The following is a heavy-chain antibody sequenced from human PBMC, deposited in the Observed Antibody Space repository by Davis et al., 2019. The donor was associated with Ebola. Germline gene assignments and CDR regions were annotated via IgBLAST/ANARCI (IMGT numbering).Heavy chain of an antibody. D-gene: IGHD3-3*01. J-gene: IGHJ6*02. CDR3: AKAFHRSGRSAGYYYGMDV. CDR1: GFTFNNYA. Sequence: GESLKISCAASGFTFNNYAISWVRQAPGKGLEWVSDISGSGDITQYADSVKGRFTMYRDNSRNTVSLEMNNLRTEDMAVYYCAKAFHRSGRSAGYYYGMDVWGQGTTVTVSS. V-gene: IGHV3-23*01. CDR2: ISGSGDIT.